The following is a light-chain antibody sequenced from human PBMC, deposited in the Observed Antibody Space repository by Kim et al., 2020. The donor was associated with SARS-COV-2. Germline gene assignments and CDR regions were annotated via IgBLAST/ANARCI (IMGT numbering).Light chain of an antibody. CDR1: KLGTKY. V-gene: IGLV3-1*01. J-gene: IGLJ3*02. Sequence: VYPGQTASITCSGDKLGTKYASWYQQKPGQSPVVVIYRDTKRPSGIPERFSGSNSGNTATLTISGTQAMDEADYYCQAWDSNAAVFGGGTRLAVL. CDR3: QAWDSNAAV. CDR2: RDT.